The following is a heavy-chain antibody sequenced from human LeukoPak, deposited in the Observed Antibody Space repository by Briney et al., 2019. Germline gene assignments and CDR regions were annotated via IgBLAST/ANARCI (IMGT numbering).Heavy chain of an antibody. J-gene: IGHJ4*02. Sequence: PGGSLRLSCAASGFTFSTYWMTWVRQAPGKGLEWVAVIWYDGSNKYYADSVKGRFTISRDNSKNTLYLQMNSLRAEDTAVYYCAKGSLDYWGQGTLVTVSS. CDR2: IWYDGSNK. CDR1: GFTFSTYW. V-gene: IGHV3-33*03. CDR3: AKGSLDY. D-gene: IGHD2-15*01.